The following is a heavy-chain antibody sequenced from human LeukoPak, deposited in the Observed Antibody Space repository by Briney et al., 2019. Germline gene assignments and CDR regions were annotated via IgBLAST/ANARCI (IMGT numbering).Heavy chain of an antibody. D-gene: IGHD2-15*01. J-gene: IGHJ4*02. CDR1: GGSISSYY. CDR3: ARHLSGYCSGGSCPYYFDY. Sequence: PSETLSLTCTVSGGSISSYYWSWIRQPPGKGLEWIGYIYYSGSANYNPSLKGRVTISVDTSKNQFSLKLSSVTAADTAVYYCARHLSGYCSGGSCPYYFDYWGQGTLVTVSS. CDR2: IYYSGSA. V-gene: IGHV4-59*08.